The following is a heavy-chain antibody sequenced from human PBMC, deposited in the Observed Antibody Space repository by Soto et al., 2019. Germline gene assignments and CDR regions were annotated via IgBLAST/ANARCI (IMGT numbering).Heavy chain of an antibody. V-gene: IGHV1-2*04. J-gene: IGHJ3*02. D-gene: IGHD2-15*01. CDR3: ARSTGYCSGGSCSWRYDAFDI. CDR1: GYTFTGYY. CDR2: INPNSGGT. Sequence: ASVTVSCTASGYTFTGYYMHWVRQAPGQGLEWMGWINPNSGGTNYAQKFQGWVTMTRDTSISTAYMELSRLRSDDTAVYYCARSTGYCSGGSCSWRYDAFDIWGQGTMVTVSS.